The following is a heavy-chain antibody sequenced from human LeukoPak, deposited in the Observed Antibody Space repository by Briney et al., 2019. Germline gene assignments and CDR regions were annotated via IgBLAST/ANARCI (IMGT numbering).Heavy chain of an antibody. CDR3: ARGKYYFDY. CDR1: VDSISGYY. J-gene: IGHJ4*02. CDR2: MYYSGNT. V-gene: IGHV4-59*01. Sequence: SETLSLTCTVSVDSISGYYWSWIRQPPGKGLEWIGYMYYSGNTNYNPSLKSRLTTSLDMSKNQFSLKLSSVTAADTAVYYCARGKYYFDYWGQGTLVTVSS.